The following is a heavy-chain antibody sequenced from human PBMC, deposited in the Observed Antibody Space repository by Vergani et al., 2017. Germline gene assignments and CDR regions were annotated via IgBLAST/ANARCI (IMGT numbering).Heavy chain of an antibody. D-gene: IGHD5-18*01. CDR2: ISSSSSTI. J-gene: IGHJ4*02. Sequence: EVQLVESGGGLVQPGGSLRLSCIASGFTFSSYSMNWVRQAPGKGLEWVSYISSSSSTIYYADSVKGRFTISRVNAKNSLYLQMNSLRAEDTAVYYCARRRAGYSYGHYFDYWGQGSLVTVSS. CDR3: ARRRAGYSYGHYFDY. V-gene: IGHV3-48*04. CDR1: GFTFSSYS.